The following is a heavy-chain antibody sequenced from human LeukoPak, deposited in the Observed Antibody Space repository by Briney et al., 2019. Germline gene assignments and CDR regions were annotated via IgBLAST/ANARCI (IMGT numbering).Heavy chain of an antibody. Sequence: GGSLRLSCVASGFTFSDHYMNWIRQTPGKGLEWLSYISGSSHDIEYADSVEGRFTVSRDNSKRSLYLEMNSLRVEDTAVYYCVRWAREADVWGQGTQVIVSS. J-gene: IGHJ4*02. V-gene: IGHV3-11*01. D-gene: IGHD2-15*01. CDR1: GFTFSDHY. CDR2: ISGSSHDI. CDR3: VRWAREADV.